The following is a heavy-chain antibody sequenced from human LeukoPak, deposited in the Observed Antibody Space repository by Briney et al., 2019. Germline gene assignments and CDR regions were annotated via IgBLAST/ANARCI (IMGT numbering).Heavy chain of an antibody. CDR3: ARSGWSIYYFDY. D-gene: IGHD6-19*01. J-gene: IGHJ4*02. CDR2: IYYSGST. CDR1: GVSISSYY. V-gene: IGHV4-59*08. Sequence: PSETLSLTCTVSGVSISSYYWSWIRQPPGKGLEWIGYIYYSGSTNYNPSLKSRVTISVDTSKNQFSLKLSSVTAADTAVYYCARSGWSIYYFDYWGQGTLVTVSS.